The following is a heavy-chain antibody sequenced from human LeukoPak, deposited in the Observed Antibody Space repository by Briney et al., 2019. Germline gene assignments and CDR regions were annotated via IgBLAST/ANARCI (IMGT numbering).Heavy chain of an antibody. V-gene: IGHV4-30-4*08. D-gene: IGHD2-2*01. CDR1: GGSFSGYY. J-gene: IGHJ4*02. CDR3: ARVHLYQLLHFDY. Sequence: PSETLSLTCAVYGGSFSGYYWSWIRQPPGKGLEWIGYIYYSGSTYYNPSLKSRVTISVDTSKNQFSLKLSSVTAADTAVYYCARVHLYQLLHFDYWGQGTLVTVSS. CDR2: IYYSGST.